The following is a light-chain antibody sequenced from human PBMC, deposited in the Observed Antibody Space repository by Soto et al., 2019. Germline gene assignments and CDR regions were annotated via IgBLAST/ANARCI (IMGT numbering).Light chain of an antibody. CDR2: GSS. CDR1: QSVSSSY. Sequence: EIVLTQSPGTLSLSPGERATLSCRASQSVSSSYLTWYQQKPGQAPRVLVSGSSRRATGIPDRFSGSGSGTDFNLTISRLEPEDFAVYYCQQYGRSPGYTFGQGTKLEIK. J-gene: IGKJ2*01. CDR3: QQYGRSPGYT. V-gene: IGKV3-20*01.